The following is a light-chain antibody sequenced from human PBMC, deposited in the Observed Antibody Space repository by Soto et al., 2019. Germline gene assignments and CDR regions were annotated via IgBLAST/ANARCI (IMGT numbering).Light chain of an antibody. CDR1: QSVSSSY. CDR3: QQYGSSPPIT. Sequence: EIVLTQSPGTLSLSPGERATLSCRASQSVSSSYLAWYQQKPGQAPRLLIYGASSRATGTPDRFSGSGSGTDFTLPISRLEPEDFAVYYCQQYGSSPPITFGQGTRLEIK. J-gene: IGKJ5*01. CDR2: GAS. V-gene: IGKV3-20*01.